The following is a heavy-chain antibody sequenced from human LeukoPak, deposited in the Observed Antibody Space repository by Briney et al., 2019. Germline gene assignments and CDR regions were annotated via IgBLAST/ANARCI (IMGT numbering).Heavy chain of an antibody. D-gene: IGHD6-6*01. CDR2: ISYDGSNK. Sequence: GRSLRLSCAASGFTFSSYAMHWVRQAPGKGLEWVAVISYDGSNKYYADSVKGRFTISRDNSKNTLYLQMNSLRAEDTAVYYCARDLWYSSSSVDYWGQGTLVTVSS. CDR3: ARDLWYSSSSVDY. V-gene: IGHV3-30-3*01. J-gene: IGHJ4*02. CDR1: GFTFSSYA.